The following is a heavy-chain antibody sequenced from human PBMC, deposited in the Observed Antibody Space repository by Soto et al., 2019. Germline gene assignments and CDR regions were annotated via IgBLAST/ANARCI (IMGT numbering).Heavy chain of an antibody. D-gene: IGHD6-6*01. CDR3: ARDSSSSSAWFDP. CDR1: GGTFSSYT. J-gene: IGHJ5*02. V-gene: IGHV1-69*04. Sequence: SVKVSCKASGGTFSSYTISWVRQAPGQGLEWMGRIIPILGIANYAQKFQGRVTMTRDTSTSTVYMELSSLRSEDTAVYYCARDSSSSSAWFDPWGQGTLVTVSS. CDR2: IIPILGIA.